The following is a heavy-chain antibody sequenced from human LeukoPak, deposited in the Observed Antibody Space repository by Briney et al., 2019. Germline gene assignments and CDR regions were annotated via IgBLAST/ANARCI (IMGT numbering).Heavy chain of an antibody. J-gene: IGHJ4*02. Sequence: ASVKVSCKASGYTFTSYAMHWVRQAPGQRLEWMGWINAGNGDTKYSQKFQGRVTITRDTSASTAYMDLSSLRSEDTAVYYCARVMSYGGSPFDYWGQGTLVTVSS. CDR2: INAGNGDT. CDR1: GYTFTSYA. V-gene: IGHV1-3*01. CDR3: ARVMSYGGSPFDY. D-gene: IGHD4-23*01.